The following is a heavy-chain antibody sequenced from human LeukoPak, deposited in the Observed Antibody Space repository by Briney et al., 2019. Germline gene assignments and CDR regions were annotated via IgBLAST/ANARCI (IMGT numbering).Heavy chain of an antibody. CDR1: GGSFSGYY. D-gene: IGHD3-3*01. J-gene: IGHJ4*02. CDR3: ARGRTYDFWSGYMYYFDY. Sequence: ASENLSLTCAVYGGSFSGYYWSWIRQPPGKGLEWIGEINHSGSTNYNPSLKSRVTISVDTSKNQLSLKLSSVTAADTAVYYCARGRTYDFWSGYMYYFDYWGQGTLVTVSS. CDR2: INHSGST. V-gene: IGHV4-34*01.